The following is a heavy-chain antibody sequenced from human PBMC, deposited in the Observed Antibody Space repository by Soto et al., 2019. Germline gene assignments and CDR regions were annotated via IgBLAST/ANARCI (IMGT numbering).Heavy chain of an antibody. V-gene: IGHV3-30*18. CDR2: IASDGSIK. CDR3: AKEFQLHEWYFDY. CDR1: GFSFRTYS. Sequence: QVHLVESGGGAVQPGGSLRLSCAATGFSFRTYSMHWVRQAPGKGLAWVAVIASDGSIKYYADSVMGRFTTSRDNSKDTVYLQMDSLRPEDTALYYCAKEFQLHEWYFDYWRQGTQVAVSS. D-gene: IGHD3-3*01. J-gene: IGHJ4*02.